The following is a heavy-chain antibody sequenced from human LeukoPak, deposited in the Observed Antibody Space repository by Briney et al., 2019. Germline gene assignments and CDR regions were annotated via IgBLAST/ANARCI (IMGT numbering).Heavy chain of an antibody. J-gene: IGHJ3*01. CDR2: FYHSGIT. Sequence: SETLSLTCTVSGYSISSGYFWGWIRQPPGKGLEWIGSFYHSGITYYNPSLKSRVTISVEMSKSQFSLKLTSVTAADTAVYYCARNGIIDAFDVWGQGTLVIVSS. CDR1: GYSISSGYF. V-gene: IGHV4-38-2*02. CDR3: ARNGIIDAFDV. D-gene: IGHD1-26*01.